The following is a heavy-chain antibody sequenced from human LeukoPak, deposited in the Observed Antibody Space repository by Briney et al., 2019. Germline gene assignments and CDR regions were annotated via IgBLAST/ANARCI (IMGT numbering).Heavy chain of an antibody. J-gene: IGHJ4*02. V-gene: IGHV3-23*01. CDR2: ITGGGIGT. CDR1: GFTFNNYA. CDR3: ARRDVSDSSGYYPLFAH. D-gene: IGHD3-22*01. Sequence: GGSLRLSCAASGFTFNNYAMTWVRQAPGKGLEWVSGITGGGIGTYYADSVGGRFTISRDNSKNTLDLQMNTLRAEDTAVYYCARRDVSDSSGYYPLFAHWGQGTLVTVSS.